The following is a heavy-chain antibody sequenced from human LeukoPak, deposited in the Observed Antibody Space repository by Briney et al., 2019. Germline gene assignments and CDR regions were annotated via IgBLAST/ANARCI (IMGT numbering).Heavy chain of an antibody. CDR1: GVSISGGGYY. CDR2: IYYSGST. Sequence: SETLSLTCTVSGVSISGGGYYSSWVRQHPGKGLEWIVYIYYSGSTYYNPSLKSRVTISVDTSKNQFSLKLSSVTAADTTVYYCARAVRGYYYSSGSHTAPFDYWGQGTLVTVSS. V-gene: IGHV4-31*03. J-gene: IGHJ4*02. CDR3: ARAVRGYYYSSGSHTAPFDY. D-gene: IGHD3-22*01.